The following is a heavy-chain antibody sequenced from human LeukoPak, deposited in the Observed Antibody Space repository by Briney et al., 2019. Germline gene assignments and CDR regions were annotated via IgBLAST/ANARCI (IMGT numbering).Heavy chain of an antibody. J-gene: IGHJ3*02. Sequence: SVKVSCKASGGTFSSYAISWVRQAPGQGLEWMGGIIPIFGTANYAQKFQGRVTITADKSTSTAYMELSSLRSEDTAVYYCARDRGLVVTATIDAFDIWGQGTMVTVSS. D-gene: IGHD2-21*02. CDR2: IIPIFGTA. V-gene: IGHV1-69*06. CDR1: GGTFSSYA. CDR3: ARDRGLVVTATIDAFDI.